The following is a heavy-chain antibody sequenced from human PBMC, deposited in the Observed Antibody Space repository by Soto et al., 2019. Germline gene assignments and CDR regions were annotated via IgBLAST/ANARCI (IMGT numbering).Heavy chain of an antibody. CDR2: IYYSGST. V-gene: IGHV4-59*01. CDR1: GGSISSYY. J-gene: IGHJ5*02. D-gene: IGHD4-4*01. CDR3: AREYYSNYAWWFAP. Sequence: SETLSLTCTVSGGSISSYYWSWIRQPPGKGLEWIGYIYYSGSTNYNPSLKSRVTISVDTSKNQFSLKLSSVTAADTAVYYCAREYYSNYAWWFAPWGQGTLVTVSS.